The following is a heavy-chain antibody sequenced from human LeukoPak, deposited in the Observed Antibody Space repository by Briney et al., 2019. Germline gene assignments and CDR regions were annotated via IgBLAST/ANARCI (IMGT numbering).Heavy chain of an antibody. CDR2: INSDGSSA. V-gene: IGHV3-74*01. J-gene: IGHJ6*02. CDR3: ARDEYYYDSSGLGAYGMDV. D-gene: IGHD3-22*01. CDR1: GFTFSSYW. Sequence: GGSLRLSCAASGFTFSSYWMHWVRQAPGKGLVWVSRINSDGSSASYADSVKGRFTISRDNAKNTLYLQMNSLRAEDTAVYYCARDEYYYDSSGLGAYGMDVWGQGTTVTVSS.